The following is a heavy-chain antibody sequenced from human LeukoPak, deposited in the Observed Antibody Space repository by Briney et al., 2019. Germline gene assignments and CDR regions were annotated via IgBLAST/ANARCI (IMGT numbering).Heavy chain of an antibody. CDR2: MNPNSGNT. J-gene: IGHJ4*02. CDR1: GYTFTSYD. D-gene: IGHD6-25*01. Sequence: ASVKVSCKASGYTFTSYDINWVRQATGQGLEWMGWMNPNSGNTGYAQKFQGRVTMSRNTSISTAYMELSSLRSEDTAVYYCAKISSSAESNFDYWGQGTLLTVSS. V-gene: IGHV1-8*01. CDR3: AKISSSAESNFDY.